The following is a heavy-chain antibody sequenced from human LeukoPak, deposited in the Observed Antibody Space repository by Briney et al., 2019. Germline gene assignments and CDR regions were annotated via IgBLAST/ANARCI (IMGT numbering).Heavy chain of an antibody. CDR2: IVVGSGNT. V-gene: IGHV1-58*01. CDR3: AAAVVPAAVYYYYGMDV. Sequence: SVKVSCKASGFTFTSSAVQWVRQARGQRLEWIGWIVVGSGNTNYAQKFQERVTITRDMSTSTAYMELSSLRSKDTAVYYCAAAVVPAAVYYYYGMDVWGKGTTVTVSS. CDR1: GFTFTSSA. J-gene: IGHJ6*04. D-gene: IGHD2-2*01.